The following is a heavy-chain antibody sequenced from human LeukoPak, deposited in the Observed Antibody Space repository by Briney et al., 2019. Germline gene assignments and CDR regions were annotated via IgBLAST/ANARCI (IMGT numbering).Heavy chain of an antibody. CDR2: IKAKPDRRTT. CDR1: GFTFSNAW. D-gene: IGHD1-26*01. CDR3: TTLVGATPY. V-gene: IGHV3-15*01. Sequence: PGGSLRLSCAASGFTFSNAWMSWVRQAPGKGLECVGRIKAKPDRRTTDYAAPVKGRFTISTDDSKNTLYLQMNSLKTEDTAVYYCTTLVGATPYWGQGTLVTVSS. J-gene: IGHJ4*02.